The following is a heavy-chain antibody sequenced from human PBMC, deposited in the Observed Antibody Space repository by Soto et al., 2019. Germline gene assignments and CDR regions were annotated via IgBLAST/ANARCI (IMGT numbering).Heavy chain of an antibody. V-gene: IGHV1-69*08. Sequence: QVPLVQSGAEVKKPGSSVKVSCKASGGTFSSYTISWVRQAPGQGLEWMGRIIPILGIANYAQKFQGRVTITADKSTSTAYMELSSLRSEDTAVYYCARDDYDILTGPTGYYYMDVWGKGTTVTVSS. CDR2: IIPILGIA. CDR1: GGTFSSYT. J-gene: IGHJ6*03. D-gene: IGHD3-9*01. CDR3: ARDDYDILTGPTGYYYMDV.